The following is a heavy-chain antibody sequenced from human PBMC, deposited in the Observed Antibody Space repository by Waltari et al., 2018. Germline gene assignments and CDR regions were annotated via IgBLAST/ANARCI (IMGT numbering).Heavy chain of an antibody. Sequence: QLQLQESGPGLVKPSETLSLTCTVSGGSISSSSYYWGWIRQPPGKGLEWIGSIYYSGSTYYNPSLKSRVTISVDTSKNQFSLKLSSVTAADTAVYYCARRDYDSSGYYYWVDYWGQGTLVTVSS. CDR3: ARRDYDSSGYYYWVDY. D-gene: IGHD3-22*01. V-gene: IGHV4-39*01. CDR1: GGSISSSSYY. CDR2: IYYSGST. J-gene: IGHJ4*02.